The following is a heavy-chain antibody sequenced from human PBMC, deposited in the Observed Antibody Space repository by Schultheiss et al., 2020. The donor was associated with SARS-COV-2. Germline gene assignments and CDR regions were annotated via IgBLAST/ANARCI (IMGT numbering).Heavy chain of an antibody. CDR1: GGSFSGYY. V-gene: IGHV4-34*01. D-gene: IGHD2-15*01. CDR2: IYYSGST. Sequence: SETLSLTCAVYGGSFSGYYWSWIRQPPGKGLEWIGYIYYSGSTYYNPSLKSRVTISVDTSKNQFSLKLSSVTAADTAVYYCARVGCSGGSCYSGLDWFDPWGQGTLVTVSS. J-gene: IGHJ5*02. CDR3: ARVGCSGGSCYSGLDWFDP.